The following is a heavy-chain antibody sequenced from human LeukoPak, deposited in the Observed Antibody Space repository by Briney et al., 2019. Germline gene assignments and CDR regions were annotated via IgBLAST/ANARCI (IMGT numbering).Heavy chain of an antibody. J-gene: IGHJ4*02. D-gene: IGHD2-2*02. CDR3: AKDGFARYCSSTSCYTYYFDY. Sequence: GGSLRLSCAASGFTFSSYAMSWVRQAPGKGLEWVSAISGSGGITYYADSVKGRFTISRDNSKNTLYLQMNSLRAEDTAVYYCAKDGFARYCSSTSCYTYYFDYWGQGTLVTVSS. CDR2: ISGSGGIT. V-gene: IGHV3-23*01. CDR1: GFTFSSYA.